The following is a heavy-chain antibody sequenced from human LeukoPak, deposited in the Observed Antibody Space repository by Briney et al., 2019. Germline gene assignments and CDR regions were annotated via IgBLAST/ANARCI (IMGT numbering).Heavy chain of an antibody. CDR1: GFTFRSYA. J-gene: IGHJ6*02. CDR3: ARGGQPAQAYGMDV. Sequence: GGSLRLSCAASGFTFRSYAMHWVRQAPGKGLEWVAVVSSDGSIKFYPDSVKGRFTVSRDNSKNTLYLQMDSLRSDDTAVYYCARGGQPAQAYGMDVWGQGTTVTVSS. CDR2: VSSDGSIK. V-gene: IGHV3-30-3*01. D-gene: IGHD1-26*01.